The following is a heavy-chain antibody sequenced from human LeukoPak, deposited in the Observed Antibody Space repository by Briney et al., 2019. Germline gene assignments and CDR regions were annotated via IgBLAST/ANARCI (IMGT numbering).Heavy chain of an antibody. CDR2: IYHSGST. J-gene: IGHJ6*03. CDR3: ARDFSSSSTVYYYYYMDV. V-gene: IGHV4-38-2*02. D-gene: IGHD6-6*01. CDR1: GYSISSGYY. Sequence: SETLSLTCTVSGYSISSGYYWGWIRQPPGKGLEWIGSIYHSGSTYYNPSLKSRVTISVDTSKNQFSLKLSSVTAADTAIYYCARDFSSSSTVYYYYYMDVWGKGTTVTVSS.